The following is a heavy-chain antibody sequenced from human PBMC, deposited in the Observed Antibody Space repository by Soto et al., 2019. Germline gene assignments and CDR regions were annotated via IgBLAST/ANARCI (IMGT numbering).Heavy chain of an antibody. D-gene: IGHD3-3*01. J-gene: IGHJ4*02. CDR1: GFTFSSYA. CDR3: AKARTILRFLEWLKPFDY. CDR2: NSGSGGST. V-gene: IGHV3-23*01. Sequence: GGSLRLSCAASGFTFSSYAMSWVRQAPGKGLEWVSANSGSGGSTYYAESVKGRFTISRDNSKNTLYLQMNSLRAEDTALYYCAKARTILRFLEWLKPFDYWGQGTLVTVSS.